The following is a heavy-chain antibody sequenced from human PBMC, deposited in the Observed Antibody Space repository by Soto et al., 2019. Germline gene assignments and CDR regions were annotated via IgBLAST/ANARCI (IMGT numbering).Heavy chain of an antibody. J-gene: IGHJ3*02. CDR1: GDSYTSYW. D-gene: IGHD5-12*01. CDR2: IYPRDSDT. Sequence: GESLKISGKGSGDSYTSYWIAWVRQMPGKGLEWMGIIYPRDSDTRYSPSFQGQVTLSADKSISTAYLQWSSLKASDTAMYFCARPGYSGYYDAFDIWGQGTMVTVS. V-gene: IGHV5-51*01. CDR3: ARPGYSGYYDAFDI.